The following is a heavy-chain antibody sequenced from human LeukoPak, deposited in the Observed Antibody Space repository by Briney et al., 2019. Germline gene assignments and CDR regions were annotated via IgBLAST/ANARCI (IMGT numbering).Heavy chain of an antibody. D-gene: IGHD5-12*01. V-gene: IGHV3-23*01. Sequence: PGGSLRLSCAASGFAFSTYDMSWVRQAPGKGLEWVSIISGSGGSTSYEDAVKGRFTISRDNSKNTLYLQMNSLRAEDTAVYYCAKDHDSGYGTFDYWGQGTLVTVSS. CDR1: GFAFSTYD. CDR2: ISGSGGST. J-gene: IGHJ4*02. CDR3: AKDHDSGYGTFDY.